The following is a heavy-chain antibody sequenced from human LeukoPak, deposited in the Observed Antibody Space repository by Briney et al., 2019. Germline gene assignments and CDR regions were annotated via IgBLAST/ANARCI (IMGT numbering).Heavy chain of an antibody. CDR2: IYTSGST. Sequence: SETLSLTCTVSGGSISSYYWSWIRQPAGKGLEWIGRIYTSGSTNYNPSLKSRVTMSVDTSKNQFSLKLSSVTAADTAVYYCARDMNGYSYVGYYYYYMDVWGKGTTVTVSS. V-gene: IGHV4-4*07. CDR3: ARDMNGYSYVGYYYYYMDV. J-gene: IGHJ6*03. D-gene: IGHD5-18*01. CDR1: GGSISSYY.